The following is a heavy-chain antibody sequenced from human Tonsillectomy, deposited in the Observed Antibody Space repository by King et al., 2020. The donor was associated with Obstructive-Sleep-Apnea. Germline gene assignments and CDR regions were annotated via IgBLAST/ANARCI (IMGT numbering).Heavy chain of an antibody. Sequence: VQLVESGGGLVQPGGSLRLFCAASGFTFSDYDMHWVRQRPGKGLEWVSTIDSAGDTYYPGSVKGRFTISRENAKNSLYLEMNSLRAGDTAVYYCARDKHLSGMDVWGQGTTVTVSS. CDR3: ARDKHLSGMDV. CDR2: IDSAGDT. CDR1: GFTFSDYD. V-gene: IGHV3-13*04. J-gene: IGHJ6*02. D-gene: IGHD3-10*01.